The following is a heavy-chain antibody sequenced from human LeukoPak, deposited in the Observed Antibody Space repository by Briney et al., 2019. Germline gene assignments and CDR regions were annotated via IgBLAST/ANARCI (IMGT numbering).Heavy chain of an antibody. J-gene: IGHJ6*02. CDR2: IIPILGIA. CDR3: AREWGLWLGEHYYYYGMDV. Sequence: VASVKVSCKASGGTFSSYAISWVRQAPGQGLEWMGRIIPILGIANYAQKFQGRVTITADKSTSTAYMELSSLRSEDTAVYYCAREWGLWLGEHYYYYGMDVWGQGTTVTVSS. CDR1: GGTFSSYA. D-gene: IGHD3-10*01. V-gene: IGHV1-69*04.